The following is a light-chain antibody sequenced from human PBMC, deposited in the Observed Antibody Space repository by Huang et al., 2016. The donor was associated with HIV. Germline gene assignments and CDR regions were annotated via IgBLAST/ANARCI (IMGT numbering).Light chain of an antibody. Sequence: EIVMTQSPATLSVSPGEKATLSCRASPSVGSNLAWYQQKPGQAPRLLIYGASTRANGIPARFSGSGSGTEFTLIISSLQSEDFAVYYCQQYNNWPGTFGQGTKVEIK. V-gene: IGKV3-15*01. CDR1: PSVGSN. CDR3: QQYNNWPGT. J-gene: IGKJ1*01. CDR2: GAS.